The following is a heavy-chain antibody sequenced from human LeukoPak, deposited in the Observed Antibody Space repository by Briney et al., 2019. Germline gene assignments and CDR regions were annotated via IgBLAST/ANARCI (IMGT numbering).Heavy chain of an antibody. CDR2: ISANGDTT. J-gene: IGHJ4*02. CDR1: GFTFSSYA. Sequence: PGGSLRLSCAASGFTFSSYAMSWVRQAPGKGPEGVSGISANGDTTKYADSVKGRFTISRDNSKNTVFLQMNSLRADDTAVYYCAKEGRIAAGTGDYFDYWGQGTLVTVSS. CDR3: AKEGRIAAGTGDYFDY. V-gene: IGHV3-23*01. D-gene: IGHD6-13*01.